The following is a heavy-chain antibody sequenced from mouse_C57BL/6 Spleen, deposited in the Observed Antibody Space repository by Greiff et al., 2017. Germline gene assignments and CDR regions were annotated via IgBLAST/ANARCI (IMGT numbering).Heavy chain of an antibody. D-gene: IGHD2-5*01. Sequence: VQLQQSGAELAKPGASVKLSCKASGYTFTSYWMHWVKQRPGQGLEWIGYINPRSGYTNYNQTFKGKATLTVDKSSSTAYMQLSSLTSEDSAVYYCAMVYYSNYNDFDYWGQGTTLTVSS. V-gene: IGHV1-7*01. CDR1: GYTFTSYW. J-gene: IGHJ2*01. CDR2: INPRSGYT. CDR3: AMVYYSNYNDFDY.